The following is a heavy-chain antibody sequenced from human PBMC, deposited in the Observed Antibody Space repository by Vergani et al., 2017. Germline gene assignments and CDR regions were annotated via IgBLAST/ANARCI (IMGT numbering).Heavy chain of an antibody. J-gene: IGHJ6*02. CDR3: ASAAGPADLTYACYGMDV. D-gene: IGHD2-2*01. CDR2: IIPIVGIA. CDR1: GGTFSRYA. V-gene: IGHV1-69*17. Sequence: QVQLVQSGAEVKKPGSSVKVSCKASGGTFSRYAISWVRQAPGQGLEWMGGIIPIVGIANYAQKFPGRVTLTADKSTSTAYMELSSLRSEDTAVYYCASAAGPADLTYACYGMDVWGQGTTVTVSS.